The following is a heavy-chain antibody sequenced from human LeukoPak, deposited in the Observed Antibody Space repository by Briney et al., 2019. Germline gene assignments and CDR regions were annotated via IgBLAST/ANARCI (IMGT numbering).Heavy chain of an antibody. J-gene: IGHJ1*01. CDR3: ARDSSEFRSLIPH. CDR1: GGTFSSYA. CDR2: IIPIFGTA. D-gene: IGHD2-21*01. Sequence: SVKVSCKASGGTFSSYAISWVRQAPGQGLEWMGGIIPIFGTAKYAQQFQGRVTITADESTSTAYMELSSLRSEDTAVYYCARDSSEFRSLIPHWGQGTLVTVSS. V-gene: IGHV1-69*13.